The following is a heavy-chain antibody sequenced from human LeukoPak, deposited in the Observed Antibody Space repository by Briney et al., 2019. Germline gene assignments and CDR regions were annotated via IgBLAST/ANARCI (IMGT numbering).Heavy chain of an antibody. J-gene: IGHJ4*02. D-gene: IGHD5/OR15-5a*01. CDR1: GGSVSNSAFY. V-gene: IGHV4-39*07. CDR2: LYYTGDT. Sequence: SETLSLTCTLSGGSVSNSAFYWGWIRQTPGRGLERIGSLYYTGDTYYSPSLKSRVSISVDTSKNQFSLQLRSVTAADTAVYYCARDVQGWRPAVYDSSHFDYWGQGVLVTVSS. CDR3: ARDVQGWRPAVYDSSHFDY.